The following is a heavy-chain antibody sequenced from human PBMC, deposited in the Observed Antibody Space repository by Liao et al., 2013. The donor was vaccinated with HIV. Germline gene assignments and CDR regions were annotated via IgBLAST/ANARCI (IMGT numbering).Heavy chain of an antibody. J-gene: IGHJ3*02. Sequence: QLQLQESGPGLVKPSETLSLTCTVSGGSITNNNYCWGWIRQPPGKGLEWIGSLYYTGSTYSNPSLRSRVTISVDTSKNQFSLKLSSVTAADTAVYYCASPYYDTSGYDYIEVFDIWGQGTLVTVSS. V-gene: IGHV4-39*07. CDR3: ASPYYDTSGYDYIEVFDI. CDR1: GGSITNNNYC. D-gene: IGHD3-22*01. CDR2: LYYTGST.